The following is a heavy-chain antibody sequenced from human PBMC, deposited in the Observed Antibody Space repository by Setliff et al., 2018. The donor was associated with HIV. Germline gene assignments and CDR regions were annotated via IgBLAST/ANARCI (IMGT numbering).Heavy chain of an antibody. D-gene: IGHD6-6*01. CDR2: LSYEGTNK. J-gene: IGHJ4*02. V-gene: IGHV3-30*04. CDR1: GFKFSSSA. Sequence: GGSLRLSCAASGFKFSSSALHWVRQVPGKGLEWVAVLSYEGTNKYYADSVGGRFTISRDNFKNTLYLQMNSLRAEDTAVYYCAKDSNYRGVAVRRGFYLDYWGQGKLVTVSS. CDR3: AKDSNYRGVAVRRGFYLDY.